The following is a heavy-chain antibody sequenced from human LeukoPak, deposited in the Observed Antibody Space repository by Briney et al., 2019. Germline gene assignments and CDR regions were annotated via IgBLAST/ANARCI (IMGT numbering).Heavy chain of an antibody. CDR3: AKDPYYYDSSGYYSPFDY. J-gene: IGHJ4*02. V-gene: IGHV3-23*01. CDR1: GFTFSSYA. Sequence: GGSLRLSRAASGFTFSSYAMSWVRQAPGKGLEWVSAISGSGGSTYYADSVKGRFTISRDNSKNTLYLQMNSLRAEDTAVYYCAKDPYYYDSSGYYSPFDYWGQGTLVTVSS. D-gene: IGHD3-22*01. CDR2: ISGSGGST.